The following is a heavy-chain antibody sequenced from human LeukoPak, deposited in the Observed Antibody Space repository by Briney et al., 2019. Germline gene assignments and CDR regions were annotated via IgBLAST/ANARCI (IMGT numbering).Heavy chain of an antibody. CDR3: ATMGDGQYCSGGSCPHNLLGY. D-gene: IGHD2-15*01. V-gene: IGHV1-69*04. J-gene: IGHJ4*02. CDR2: IIPILGIA. CDR1: GGTFSSYA. Sequence: ASVKVSCKASGGTFSSYAISWVRQAPGQGLEWMGRIIPILGIANYAQKFQGRVTITADKSTSTAYMELSSLRSEDTAVYYCATMGDGQYCSGGSCPHNLLGYWGQGTLVTVSS.